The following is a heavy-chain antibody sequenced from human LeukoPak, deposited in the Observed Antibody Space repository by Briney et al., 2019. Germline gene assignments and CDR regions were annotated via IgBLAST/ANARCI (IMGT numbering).Heavy chain of an antibody. J-gene: IGHJ4*02. CDR1: GFTFSSYS. V-gene: IGHV3-21*01. CDR3: ARGPRGISSTDDY. CDR2: ISSSSSYI. D-gene: IGHD6-13*01. Sequence: GSLRLSCAASGFTFSSYSMNWVRQAPGKGLEWVSSISSSSSYIYYADSVKGRFTISRDNAKNSLYLQMNSLRAEDTAVYYCARGPRGISSTDDYWGQGTLVTVSS.